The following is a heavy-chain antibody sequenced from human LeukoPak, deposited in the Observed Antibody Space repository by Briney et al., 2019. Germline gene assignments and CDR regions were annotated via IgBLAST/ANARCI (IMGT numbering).Heavy chain of an antibody. CDR2: ISWNSGGI. CDR3: AKDGVASSGWYINYYYGMDV. V-gene: IGHV3-9*01. D-gene: IGHD6-19*01. CDR1: GFTFDDYA. Sequence: GRSLRLFCGASGFTFDDYAMLWVRRAPGKGLEGVSGISWNSGGIGYADSVKGRFTISRDNAKNSLYLQMNSMRAEDTALYYCAKDGVASSGWYINYYYGMDVWGQGTTVTVSS. J-gene: IGHJ6*02.